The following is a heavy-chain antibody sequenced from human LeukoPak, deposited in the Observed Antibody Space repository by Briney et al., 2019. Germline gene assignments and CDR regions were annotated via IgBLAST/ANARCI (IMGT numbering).Heavy chain of an antibody. CDR1: GDSISSYY. CDR2: IYYSGST. Sequence: SETLSLTCTVSGDSISSYYWSWIRQPPGKGLEWIGYIYYSGSTNYNPSLKSRVTISVDTSKNQFSLKLSSGTAADTAVYYCARGGIMFDPWGQGTLVTVSS. J-gene: IGHJ5*02. V-gene: IGHV4-59*01. D-gene: IGHD1-26*01. CDR3: ARGGIMFDP.